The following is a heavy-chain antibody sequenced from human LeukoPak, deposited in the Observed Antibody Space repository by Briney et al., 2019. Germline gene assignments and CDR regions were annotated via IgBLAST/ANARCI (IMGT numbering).Heavy chain of an antibody. CDR2: ISSSGNTI. D-gene: IGHD3-3*01. Sequence: GGSLRLSCAASGFTFSDYYMSWIRQAPGKGLEWVSYISSSGNTIYYADSVKGRFTISRDNAKNSLYLQMNSLRAEDTAVYYCAGTHFGVVIIGYYYYYMDVWGKGTTVTVSS. J-gene: IGHJ6*03. V-gene: IGHV3-11*04. CDR1: GFTFSDYY. CDR3: AGTHFGVVIIGYYYYYMDV.